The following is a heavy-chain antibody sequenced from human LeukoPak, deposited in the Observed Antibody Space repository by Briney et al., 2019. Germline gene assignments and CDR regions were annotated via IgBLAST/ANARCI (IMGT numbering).Heavy chain of an antibody. Sequence: PSETLSLTCTASGGSISSYYWSWIRQPPGKGLEWIGYIYTSGSTNYNPSLKSRVTISVDTSKNQFSLKLSSVTAADTAVYYCARRGSYKFDPWGQGTLVTVSS. D-gene: IGHD1-26*01. CDR3: ARRGSYKFDP. CDR2: IYTSGST. J-gene: IGHJ5*02. V-gene: IGHV4-4*09. CDR1: GGSISSYY.